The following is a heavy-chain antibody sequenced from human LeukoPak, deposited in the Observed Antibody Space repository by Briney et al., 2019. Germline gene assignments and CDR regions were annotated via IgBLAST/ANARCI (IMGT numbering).Heavy chain of an antibody. CDR1: GGSLNGYF. CDR3: ARADRPWAAFDI. CDR2: IYYSGST. D-gene: IGHD3-16*01. V-gene: IGHV4-59*01. Sequence: SETLSLTCAVYGGSLNGYFWSWIRQPPGKGLDWIGYIYYSGSTDYNPSLKSRVTISVDTSKNQFSLKLSSVTAADTAVYYCARADRPWAAFDIWGQGTMVTVSS. J-gene: IGHJ3*02.